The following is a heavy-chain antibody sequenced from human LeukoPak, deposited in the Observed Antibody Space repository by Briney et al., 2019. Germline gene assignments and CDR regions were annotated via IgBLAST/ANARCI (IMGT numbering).Heavy chain of an antibody. CDR2: IYYSGST. V-gene: IGHV4-59*11. Sequence: SETLSLTCTVSGGSISSHYWSWIRQPPGKGLEWIGYIYYSGSTNYNPSLKSRVTISVDTSKNQFPLKLSSVTAADTAVYYCARALYYYDSSGYYYCDYWGQGTLVTVSS. D-gene: IGHD3-22*01. CDR3: ARALYYYDSSGYYYCDY. J-gene: IGHJ4*02. CDR1: GGSISSHY.